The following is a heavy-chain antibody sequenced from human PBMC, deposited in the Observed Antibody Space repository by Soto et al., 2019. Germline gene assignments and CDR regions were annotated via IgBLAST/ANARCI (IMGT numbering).Heavy chain of an antibody. V-gene: IGHV4-4*09. CDR2: IYHSGSA. CDR1: GDSFTSYY. D-gene: IGHD3-3*01. Sequence: SETLSLTCTVSGDSFTSYYWSWIRQPPGKGLEWIGYIYHSGSANYNPSLKSRVTISVDTSKKQISLNLNSVTAADTAVYYCSRKVCSGPHYFDFLGKGILVTVS. CDR3: SRKVCSGPHYFDF. J-gene: IGHJ4*02.